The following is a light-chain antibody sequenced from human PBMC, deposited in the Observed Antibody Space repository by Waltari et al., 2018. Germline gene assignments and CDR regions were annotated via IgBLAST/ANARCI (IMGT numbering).Light chain of an antibody. CDR1: QSLVHSDGNTH. Sequence: DVVMTQSPLTLPVTLGQPASISCTSSQSLVHSDGNTHLNWVQQRHGQSQRRLIDRVSKRDCGVPDRFSGSGSGTDFTLKIRRVEAEDVGVYYGMQGTHWPYTFGQGTTLDIK. J-gene: IGKJ2*01. CDR2: RVS. CDR3: MQGTHWPYT. V-gene: IGKV2-30*02.